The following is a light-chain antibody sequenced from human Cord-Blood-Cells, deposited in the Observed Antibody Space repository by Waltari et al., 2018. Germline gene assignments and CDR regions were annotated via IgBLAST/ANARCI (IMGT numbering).Light chain of an antibody. J-gene: IGLJ2*01. CDR2: QDS. Sequence: SYELTQPPSVSAPPGQTASITCSGDQLGDKYACWYQQKPGQSPVLVIYQDSTRPTGIPERFSGSNSGNTATLTIRGTQAMDEADYYCQAWDSSTVVFGGGPKLTVL. V-gene: IGLV3-1*01. CDR1: QLGDKY. CDR3: QAWDSSTVV.